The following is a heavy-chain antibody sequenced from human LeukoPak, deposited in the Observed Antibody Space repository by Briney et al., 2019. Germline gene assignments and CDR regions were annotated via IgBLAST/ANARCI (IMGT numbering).Heavy chain of an antibody. V-gene: IGHV4-34*01. CDR1: GGSFSGYY. J-gene: IGHJ3*02. CDR2: INHSGST. D-gene: IGHD3-22*01. CDR3: ARDNYYDSSGYPMDAFDI. Sequence: SETLSLTCAVYGGSFSGYYWSWIRQPPGKGLEWIGEINHSGSTNYNPSLKSRVTISVDTSKNQFSLKLSSVTAADTAVYYCARDNYYDSSGYPMDAFDIWGQGTMVTVSS.